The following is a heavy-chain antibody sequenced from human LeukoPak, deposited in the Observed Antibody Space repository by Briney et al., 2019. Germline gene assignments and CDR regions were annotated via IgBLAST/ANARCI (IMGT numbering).Heavy chain of an antibody. CDR1: GGSVSSSDYY. CDR2: MYYGGST. J-gene: IGHJ5*02. D-gene: IGHD2-15*01. V-gene: IGHV4-39*01. Sequence: SETLSVTCTVSGGSVSSSDYYWGWIRQPPGKGLEWIGGMYYGGSTYYNPSLKSRVTISVDTSMNQFSLKLSFVTTADTAVYYCARALGYCSGGSCTRGYNWFDPWGQGTLVTVPS. CDR3: ARALGYCSGGSCTRGYNWFDP.